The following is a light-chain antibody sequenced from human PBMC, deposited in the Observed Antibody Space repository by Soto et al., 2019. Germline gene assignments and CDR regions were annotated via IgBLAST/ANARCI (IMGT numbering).Light chain of an antibody. J-gene: IGLJ2*01. CDR1: SGHSSYA. Sequence: QSVLTQSPSASASLGASVKLTCTLSSGHSSYAIAWHQQQPEKGPRYLMKLNNDGGHSKGDGIPDRFSGSSSGAERYLTISSLQSEDEADYYCQTWDTGVNVVFGGGTKVTVL. CDR2: LNNDGGH. CDR3: QTWDTGVNVV. V-gene: IGLV4-69*01.